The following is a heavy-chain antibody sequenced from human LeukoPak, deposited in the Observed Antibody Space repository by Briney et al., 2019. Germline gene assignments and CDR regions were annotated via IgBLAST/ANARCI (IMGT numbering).Heavy chain of an antibody. CDR2: INPNTGNP. V-gene: IGHV7-4-1*02. CDR3: ARARRDGYWYAFDI. J-gene: IGHJ3*02. D-gene: IGHD5-24*01. Sequence: ASVKVSCKASGYTFTSYAMNWVRQAPGQGLEWMGWINPNTGNPTYAQGFTGRFVFSLDTSVSTAYLQISSLKAEDTAVYYCARARRDGYWYAFDIWGQGTMVTVSS. CDR1: GYTFTSYA.